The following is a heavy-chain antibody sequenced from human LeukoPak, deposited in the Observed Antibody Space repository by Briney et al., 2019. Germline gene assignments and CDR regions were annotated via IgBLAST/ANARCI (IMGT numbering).Heavy chain of an antibody. CDR1: GGTFSSYA. J-gene: IGHJ3*02. CDR3: ARDTVLYCDDAFDT. CDR2: SIPIFGTA. D-gene: IGHD3-22*01. V-gene: IGHV1-69*05. Sequence: SVKVSCKASGGTFSSYAISWLRQAPGQGLEWMGRSIPIFGTANYAQKFQGRVTITTDESTSTAYMELSRLRSEDTAASYCARDTVLYCDDAFDTSGPRTICTVSS.